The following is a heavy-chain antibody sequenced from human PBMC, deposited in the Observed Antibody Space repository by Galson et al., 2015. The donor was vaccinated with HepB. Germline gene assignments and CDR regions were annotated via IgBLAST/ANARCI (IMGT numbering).Heavy chain of an antibody. CDR1: GDSVSNNNAA. CDR2: TYYRARWYS. Sequence: AISGDSVSNNNAAWNWIRQSPSGGLEWLGRTYYRARWYSDYAPAVRSRITINPDTSKNQFSLQLNSVTPDDSAVYYCGRVSGTIYYYGLDVWGQGTTVTVSS. J-gene: IGHJ6*02. CDR3: GRVSGTIYYYGLDV. V-gene: IGHV6-1*01. D-gene: IGHD1/OR15-1a*01.